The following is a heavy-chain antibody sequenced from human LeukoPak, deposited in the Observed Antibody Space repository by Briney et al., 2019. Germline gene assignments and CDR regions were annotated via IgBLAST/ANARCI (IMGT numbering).Heavy chain of an antibody. CDR2: ITRDGGHT. J-gene: IGHJ4*02. Sequence: GGSLRLSCAASGFSFNDYTLHWVRQAPGKGLELVSLITRDGGHTYYADSVKGRFTISRDISKKSFYSQMNSLSTDDTALYYCATERSRYFDHWGQGTLVTVSP. CDR3: ATERSRYFDH. V-gene: IGHV3-43*01. CDR1: GFSFNDYT. D-gene: IGHD3-16*01.